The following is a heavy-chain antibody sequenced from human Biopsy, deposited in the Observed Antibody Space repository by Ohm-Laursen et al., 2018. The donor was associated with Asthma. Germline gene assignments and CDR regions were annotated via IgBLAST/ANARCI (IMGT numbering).Heavy chain of an antibody. CDR2: ISSTSTYI. J-gene: IGHJ4*02. Sequence: SLRLSCAASGFTFSTYSMNWVRQAPGKGLEWVSSISSTSTYIYYADSVKGRFTISRDNAKNSLYLQMNSLRAEDTAVYYCSRDRGESGYDFGRYDYWGQGIVVTVSS. CDR1: GFTFSTYS. CDR3: SRDRGESGYDFGRYDY. V-gene: IGHV3-21*01. D-gene: IGHD5-12*01.